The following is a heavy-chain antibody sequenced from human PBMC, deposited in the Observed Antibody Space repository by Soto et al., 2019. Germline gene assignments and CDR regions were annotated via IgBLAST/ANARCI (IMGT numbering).Heavy chain of an antibody. J-gene: IGHJ6*03. CDR2: INAGNGNT. D-gene: IGHD2-2*01. V-gene: IGHV1-3*01. CDR1: GYTFNSYA. CDR3: ARDIPHIVVVPANRYGYYHYMDV. Sequence: GASVKLSCKASGYTFNSYAMHWVRQAPGQRLEWMGWINAGNGNTKYSQKFQGRVTITRDTSASTAYMELSSLRSEDTAVYYCARDIPHIVVVPANRYGYYHYMDVWGKGTTVTVSS.